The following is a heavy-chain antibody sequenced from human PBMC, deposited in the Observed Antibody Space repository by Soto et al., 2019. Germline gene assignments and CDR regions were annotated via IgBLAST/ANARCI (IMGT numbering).Heavy chain of an antibody. J-gene: IGHJ6*02. CDR1: GGTFSSYT. D-gene: IGHD5-12*01. CDR3: AREDGMGGYDAPSDYYYYGMDV. Sequence: QVQLVQSGAEVKKPGSSVKVSCKASGGTFSSYTISWVRQAPGQGLEWMGRIIPILGIANYAQKFQGRVTITADKSTSTAYMELSSLRSEDTDVYYCAREDGMGGYDAPSDYYYYGMDVWGQGTTVTVSS. V-gene: IGHV1-69*02. CDR2: IIPILGIA.